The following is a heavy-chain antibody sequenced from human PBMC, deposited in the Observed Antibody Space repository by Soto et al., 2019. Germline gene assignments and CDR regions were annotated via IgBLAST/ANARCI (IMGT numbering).Heavy chain of an antibody. J-gene: IGHJ4*02. Sequence: QVQLVQAGAEVKKPGASVKVACRASGYTFTNYGISWVRQAPGQGLEWMGWINANNGNTNYAQTLQGRVTMTTDTSTSTAYMELRSLRSDDTAVYFCAIDTMTGYLQVDYWGPGPRVPASS. V-gene: IGHV1-18*01. D-gene: IGHD3-9*01. CDR3: AIDTMTGYLQVDY. CDR2: INANNGNT. CDR1: GYTFTNYG.